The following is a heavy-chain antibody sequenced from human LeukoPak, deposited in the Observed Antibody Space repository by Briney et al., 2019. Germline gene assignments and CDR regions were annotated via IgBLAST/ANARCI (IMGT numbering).Heavy chain of an antibody. D-gene: IGHD4-23*01. CDR3: AAGPSGGNTPFDY. CDR2: LSPSGASI. V-gene: IGHV3-23*01. Sequence: HPGGSLRLSCAASGFTFSSYAMSWVRQAPGRGLEWVSSLSPSGASIYYADSVKGRFTISRDNSKNTLYLQMNNLRAEDTALYYCAAGPSGGNTPFDYWGPGTLVTISS. CDR1: GFTFSSYA. J-gene: IGHJ4*02.